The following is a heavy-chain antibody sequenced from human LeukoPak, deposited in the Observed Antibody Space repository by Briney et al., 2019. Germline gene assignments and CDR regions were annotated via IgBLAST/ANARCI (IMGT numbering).Heavy chain of an antibody. Sequence: ASVKVSCKASGYTFTDFYMHWVRQAPGQGLEWMGWINPNSGGTNYAQKFQGRVTMTRDTSISTAYMELSRLRSDDTAVYYCARGIVVVVAARNAFDIWGQGTMVTVSS. CDR3: ARGIVVVVAARNAFDI. D-gene: IGHD2-15*01. CDR1: GYTFTDFY. J-gene: IGHJ3*02. V-gene: IGHV1-2*02. CDR2: INPNSGGT.